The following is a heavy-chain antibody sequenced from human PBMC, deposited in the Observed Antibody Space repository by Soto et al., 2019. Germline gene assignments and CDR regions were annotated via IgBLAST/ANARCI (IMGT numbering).Heavy chain of an antibody. V-gene: IGHV3-7*05. J-gene: IGHJ4*02. Sequence: EVQLVEAGGGLVQPGGSLRLSCGASGFTFSSYWMNWVRQAPGKGLGWVANINPDGSVKQYVDSVKGRFTMSRDNAKNSLYLQMNSLRVEDTAVYYCAGWGQLNYWGLGTLVTVSS. CDR1: GFTFSSYW. D-gene: IGHD3-16*01. CDR3: AGWGQLNY. CDR2: INPDGSVK.